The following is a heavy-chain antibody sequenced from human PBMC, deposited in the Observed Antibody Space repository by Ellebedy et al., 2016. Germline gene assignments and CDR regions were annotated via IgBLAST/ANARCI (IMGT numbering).Heavy chain of an antibody. CDR2: NIPIFGTA. Sequence: ASVKVSCKASGGTFSSYAISWVRPAPGQGLEWMGGNIPIFGTANYAQKFQGRVTITADESTSTAYMELSSLRSEDTAVYYCAREPSYGDYLYWGQGTLVTVSS. V-gene: IGHV1-69*13. CDR3: AREPSYGDYLY. D-gene: IGHD4-17*01. CDR1: GGTFSSYA. J-gene: IGHJ4*02.